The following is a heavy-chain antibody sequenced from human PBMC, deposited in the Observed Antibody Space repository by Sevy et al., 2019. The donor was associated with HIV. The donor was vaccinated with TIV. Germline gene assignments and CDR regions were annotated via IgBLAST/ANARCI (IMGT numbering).Heavy chain of an antibody. D-gene: IGHD2-15*01. CDR2: ISGSGGST. V-gene: IGHV3-23*01. CDR3: AKDREGEWKLDDFDY. Sequence: GGSLRLSCVASGFTFISYAMSWVRQAPGKGLEWVSAISGSGGSTYYADSVKGRFTISRDNSKNTLYLQMNSLRAEDTAVYYCAKDREGEWKLDDFDYWGQGTLVTVSS. J-gene: IGHJ4*02. CDR1: GFTFISYA.